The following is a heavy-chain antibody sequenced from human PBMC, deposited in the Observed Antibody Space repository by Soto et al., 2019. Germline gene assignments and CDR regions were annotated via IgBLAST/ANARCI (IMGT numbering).Heavy chain of an antibody. CDR3: ARQRVSWVVPAAMDGLEVDY. CDR1: GYSFTSYW. Sequence: GESLKIACKGSGYSFTSYWTGWVRQMPGKGLEWMGIIYPGDSDTRYSPSFQGQVTISADKSISTAYLQWSSLKASDTAMYYCARQRVSWVVPAAMDGLEVDYWGQGTLVTVSS. J-gene: IGHJ4*02. D-gene: IGHD2-2*01. CDR2: IYPGDSDT. V-gene: IGHV5-51*01.